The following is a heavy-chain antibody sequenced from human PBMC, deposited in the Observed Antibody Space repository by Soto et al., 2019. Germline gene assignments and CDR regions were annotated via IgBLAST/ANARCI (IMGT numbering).Heavy chain of an antibody. CDR2: SYYSGTT. CDR1: GGSISSYF. D-gene: IGHD5-12*01. J-gene: IGHJ4*02. CDR3: ARAPSGYAYYFDY. V-gene: IGHV4-59*08. Sequence: SETLSLTCTVSGGSISSYFWTWIRQPPGKGLEWIGYSYYSGTTNYNPSLKSRVTISVDTSKNQFSLKLSSVTAADTAVYYCARAPSGYAYYFDYWGQGTLVTVSS.